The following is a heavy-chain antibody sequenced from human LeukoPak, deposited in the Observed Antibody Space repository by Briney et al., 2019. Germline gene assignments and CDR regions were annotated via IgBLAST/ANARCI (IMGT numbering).Heavy chain of an antibody. D-gene: IGHD6-13*01. CDR3: ARDQQLVPFDY. CDR1: GFTLSSYS. Sequence: GGSLRLSCAASGFTLSSYSMNWVRQAPGKGLEWVSSISSSSSYIYYADSVKGRFTISRDNAKNSLYLQMNSLRAEDTAVYYCARDQQLVPFDYWGQGTLVTVSS. CDR2: ISSSSSYI. V-gene: IGHV3-21*01. J-gene: IGHJ4*02.